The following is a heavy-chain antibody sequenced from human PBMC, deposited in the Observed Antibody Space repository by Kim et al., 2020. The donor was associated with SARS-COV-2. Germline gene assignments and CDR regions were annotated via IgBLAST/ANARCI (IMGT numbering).Heavy chain of an antibody. CDR2: INSDGSGT. CDR3: ARDQGGGCSYL. CDR1: GFTFSSYW. V-gene: IGHV3-74*01. J-gene: IGHJ4*02. D-gene: IGHD5-18*01. Sequence: GGSLRLSCAASGFTFSSYWMFWVRQAPGKGLVWVSRINSDGSGTSYAESVKGRFSISRNNAKNTLYLQMNSLRAEDTAVYYCARDQGGGCSYLWGQVTLVTVSS.